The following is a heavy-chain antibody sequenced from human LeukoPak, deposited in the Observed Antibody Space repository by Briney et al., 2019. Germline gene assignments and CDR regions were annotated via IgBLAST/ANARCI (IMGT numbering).Heavy chain of an antibody. Sequence: GGSLRLSCAASGFTVSNNYMNWVRQAPGKGLGWVSLIYSGGTTYYADSVKGRFTISRDGSKNTLYLQMNSLRVEDTAVYYCARDPPAVTANTYDWGQGTLVTVSS. CDR3: ARDPPAVTANTYD. D-gene: IGHD5-18*01. CDR1: GFTVSNNY. V-gene: IGHV3-66*01. CDR2: IYSGGTT. J-gene: IGHJ4*02.